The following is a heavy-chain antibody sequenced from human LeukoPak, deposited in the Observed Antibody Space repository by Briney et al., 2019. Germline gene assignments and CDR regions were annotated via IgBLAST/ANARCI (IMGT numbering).Heavy chain of an antibody. CDR3: ARVPAATRGAWWFDP. Sequence: MASETLSLTCTVSGGSISSYYWSWIRQPPGKGLEWIGYIYYSGSTNYNPSFKSRVTISVDTSKNQFSLKLRSVTAADTAVYYCARVPAATRGAWWFDPWGQGTLVTVSS. D-gene: IGHD2-2*01. V-gene: IGHV4-59*01. J-gene: IGHJ5*02. CDR2: IYYSGST. CDR1: GGSISSYY.